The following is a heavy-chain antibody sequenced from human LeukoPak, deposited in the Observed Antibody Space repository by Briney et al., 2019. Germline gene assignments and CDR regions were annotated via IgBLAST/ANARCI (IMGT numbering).Heavy chain of an antibody. CDR1: GFTFSSYT. Sequence: PGGSLRLSCAASGFTFSSYTMNWVRQAPGKGLEWVSSITSSSSHIYYADSVKGRFTISRDNAKNSLFLQMNSLRAEDTAVYYCARLRGYYFDYWAREPWSPSPQ. J-gene: IGHJ4*02. CDR3: ARLRGYYFDY. V-gene: IGHV3-21*01. CDR2: ITSSSSHI. D-gene: IGHD3-22*01.